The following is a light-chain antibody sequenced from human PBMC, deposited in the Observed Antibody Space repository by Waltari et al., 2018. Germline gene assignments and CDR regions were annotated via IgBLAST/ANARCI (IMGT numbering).Light chain of an antibody. Sequence: YVVPQPPSVSVAPGKTARLTCGGENMESKSVNWYQQKPGQAPVLVMFYDRDRPSGIPERFSGSNSGNTATLTISWVEAGDEADYHCQVWDDTNNSGVFGGGTKLNVL. CDR3: QVWDDTNNSGV. CDR1: NMESKS. CDR2: YDR. J-gene: IGLJ3*02. V-gene: IGLV3-21*04.